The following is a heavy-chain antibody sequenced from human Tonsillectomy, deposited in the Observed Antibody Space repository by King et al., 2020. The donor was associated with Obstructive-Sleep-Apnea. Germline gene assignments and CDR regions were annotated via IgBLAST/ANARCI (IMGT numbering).Heavy chain of an antibody. D-gene: IGHD6-13*01. CDR3: AKGQLYLDY. CDR1: GFTFSSYG. Sequence: QLVQSGGGVVQPGRSLRLSCAASGFTFSSYGMHWVRQAPGKGLEWVAFIRYVGSNKYYADSVKGRFTISRDNSKNTLYLQMNSLRAEDTAVYYCAKGQLYLDYWGQGTLVTVSS. J-gene: IGHJ4*02. V-gene: IGHV3-30*02. CDR2: IRYVGSNK.